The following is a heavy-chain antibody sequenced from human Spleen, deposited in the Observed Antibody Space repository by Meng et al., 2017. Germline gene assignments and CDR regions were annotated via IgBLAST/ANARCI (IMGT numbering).Heavy chain of an antibody. CDR3: ARFRYSYGYKGDFDY. V-gene: IGHV4-4*02. D-gene: IGHD5-18*01. J-gene: IGHJ4*02. CDR2: IYHSGST. Sequence: GSLRPSCAVSGGSISSSNWWSWVRQPPGKGLEWIGEIYHSGSTNYNPSLKSRVTISVDKSKNQFSLKLSSVTAADTAVYYCARFRYSYGYKGDFDYWGQGTLVTVSS. CDR1: GGSISSSNW.